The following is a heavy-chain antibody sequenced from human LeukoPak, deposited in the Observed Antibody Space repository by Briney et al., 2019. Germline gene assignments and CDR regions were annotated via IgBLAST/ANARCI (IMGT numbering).Heavy chain of an antibody. J-gene: IGHJ4*02. CDR1: GFTFSSYA. D-gene: IGHD2-15*01. CDR3: ARGHQYFSFDY. CDR2: ISYDGSNK. Sequence: GGSLRLSCAASGFTFSSYAMHWVRQAPGKGLEWVAVISYDGSNKYYADSVKGRFTISRDNSKNTLYLQMNSLRAEDTAVYYCARGHQYFSFDYWGQGTLVTVSS. V-gene: IGHV3-30-3*01.